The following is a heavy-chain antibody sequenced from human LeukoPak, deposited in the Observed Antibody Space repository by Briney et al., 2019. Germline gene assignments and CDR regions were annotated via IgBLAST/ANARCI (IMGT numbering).Heavy chain of an antibody. CDR2: INSDGSTT. D-gene: IGHD1-26*01. Sequence: PGGSLRLSCAASGFTFSSYWMHWVRQAPGKGLVWVSRINSDGSTTSYADSVKGRFTISRDNAKNTLYLQMNSLRAEDTAVYYCARHGATRVAFDIWGQGTMVTVSS. V-gene: IGHV3-74*01. J-gene: IGHJ3*02. CDR3: ARHGATRVAFDI. CDR1: GFTFSSYW.